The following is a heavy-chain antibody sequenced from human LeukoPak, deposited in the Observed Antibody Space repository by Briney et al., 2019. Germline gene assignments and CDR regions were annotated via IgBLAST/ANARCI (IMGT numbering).Heavy chain of an antibody. Sequence: ASVKVSCKASGGTVSSYGSSWGRQARGQGVEGMGGIMHIFGTANYAQKFQGRFTITADESTSTAYTEQSSLRSDDTAVYHCARRGGGYYGIDVWGKGTTVTVSS. CDR1: GGTVSSYG. D-gene: IGHD2-15*01. CDR2: IMHIFGTA. CDR3: ARRGGGYYGIDV. J-gene: IGHJ6*04. V-gene: IGHV1-69*13.